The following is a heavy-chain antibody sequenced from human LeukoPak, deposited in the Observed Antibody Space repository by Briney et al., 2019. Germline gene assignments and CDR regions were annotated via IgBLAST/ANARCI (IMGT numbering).Heavy chain of an antibody. CDR1: GGSISSSTYY. V-gene: IGHV4-39*07. D-gene: IGHD6-19*01. CDR3: ARSPYSTGWYVY. CDR2: IFYSGRT. Sequence: SETLSLTCTVSGGSISSSTYYWGWIRQPPGKGLEWIGSIFYSGRTYYNPSLKSRVTMSVDTSKNQFSLELTSVTAADTAVYYCARSPYSTGWYVYWGQGTLVTVSS. J-gene: IGHJ4*02.